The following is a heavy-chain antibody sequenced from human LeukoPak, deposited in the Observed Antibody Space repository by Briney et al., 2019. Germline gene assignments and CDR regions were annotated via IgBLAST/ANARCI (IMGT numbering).Heavy chain of an antibody. CDR1: GFTFSSYG. CDR3: ATGLYYDSSGYYFDY. D-gene: IGHD3-22*01. CDR2: ISYDGSNK. J-gene: IGHJ4*02. V-gene: IGHV3-30*03. Sequence: PGGSLRLSCAASGFTFSSYGMHWVRQAPGKGLEWVAVISYDGSNKDYADSAKGRFTISRDNSKNTLYLQMNSLRAEDTAVYYCATGLYYDSSGYYFDYWGQGTLVTVSS.